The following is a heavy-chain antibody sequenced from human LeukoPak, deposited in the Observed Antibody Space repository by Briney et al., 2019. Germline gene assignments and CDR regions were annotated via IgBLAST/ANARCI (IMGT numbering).Heavy chain of an antibody. CDR1: GFTFSSYA. CDR2: ISSNGDST. V-gene: IGHV3-64D*06. D-gene: IGHD1-26*01. J-gene: IGHJ4*02. CDR3: VKDVIVGARRGHICSFDY. Sequence: GGSLRLSRSASGFTFSSYAMHWVRQAPGKGLVYVSTISSNGDSTYYADSVKGRFTISRDNSKNTLYLQMSSLRAEDTAVYYCVKDVIVGARRGHICSFDYWGQGTLVTVSS.